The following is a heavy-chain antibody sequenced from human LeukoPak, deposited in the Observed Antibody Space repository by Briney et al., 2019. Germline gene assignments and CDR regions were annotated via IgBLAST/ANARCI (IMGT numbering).Heavy chain of an antibody. J-gene: IGHJ3*01. CDR3: ARNLGPFDV. D-gene: IGHD3-16*01. CDR1: GFTFNDFA. CDR2: IAAAGT. V-gene: IGHV3-23*01. Sequence: PGGSLRLSCAASGFTFNDFAMTWVRQAPGKGLEWVSTIAAAGTCYADSVKGRFIISRDNSKNMLYLQLNSLRADDTAMYYCARNLGPFDVRGHGTMVTVSS.